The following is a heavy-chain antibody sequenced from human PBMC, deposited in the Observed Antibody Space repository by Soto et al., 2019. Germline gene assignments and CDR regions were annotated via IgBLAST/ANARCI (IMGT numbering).Heavy chain of an antibody. CDR2: IKYSGTT. Sequence: SETLSLTCTVSGGSISSSRCHWGWIRQPPGKGLEWIASIKYSGTTFYNPSLKSRVTISIDTSKNQFSLKLSSVTAADTAVYYCARHRPSSSWYDYYYYGMDVWGQGTTVTVSS. CDR3: ARHRPSSSWYDYYYYGMDV. V-gene: IGHV4-39*01. CDR1: GGSISSSRCH. J-gene: IGHJ6*02. D-gene: IGHD6-13*01.